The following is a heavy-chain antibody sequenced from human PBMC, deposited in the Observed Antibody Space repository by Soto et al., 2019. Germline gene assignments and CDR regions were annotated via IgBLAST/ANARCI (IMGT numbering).Heavy chain of an antibody. Sequence: GALRLSCAASGFTFSSYAMHWVRQAPGKVLEWVAVISYDGSNKYYADSVKGRFTISRDNSKNTLYLQMNSLRAEDTAVYYCARVPSPRDDFWSGCSTSFDYWGQGXLVTVCS. J-gene: IGHJ4*02. V-gene: IGHV3-30-3*01. D-gene: IGHD3-3*01. CDR1: GFTFSSYA. CDR2: ISYDGSNK. CDR3: ARVPSPRDDFWSGCSTSFDY.